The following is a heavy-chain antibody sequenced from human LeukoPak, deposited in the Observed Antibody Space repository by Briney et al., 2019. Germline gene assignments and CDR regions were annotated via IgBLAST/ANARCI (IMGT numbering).Heavy chain of an antibody. CDR2: IYHSGST. V-gene: IGHV4-30-2*01. Sequence: SETLSHTCAVSGGSISSGGYSWSWIRQPPGKGLEWIGYIYHSGSTYYNPSLKSRVTISVDRSKNQFSLKLSSVTAADTAVYYCARGGYYGMDVWGQGTTVTVSS. J-gene: IGHJ6*02. CDR1: GGSISSGGYS. CDR3: ARGGYYGMDV. D-gene: IGHD3-10*01.